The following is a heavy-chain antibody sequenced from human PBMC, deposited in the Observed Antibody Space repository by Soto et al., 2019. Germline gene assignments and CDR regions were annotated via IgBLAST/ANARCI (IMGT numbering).Heavy chain of an antibody. CDR3: ARDYCSSTSCYATPQLVPYFDP. V-gene: IGHV1-69*08. Sequence: QVQLVQSGAVVKKPGSSVKVSCKASGGTFSSYTISWVRQAPGQGLEWMGRIIPILGIANYAQKFQGRVTITADKSTSTAYMELSSLRSEDTAVYYCARDYCSSTSCYATPQLVPYFDPWGQGTLVTVSS. CDR2: IIPILGIA. CDR1: GGTFSSYT. J-gene: IGHJ5*02. D-gene: IGHD2-2*01.